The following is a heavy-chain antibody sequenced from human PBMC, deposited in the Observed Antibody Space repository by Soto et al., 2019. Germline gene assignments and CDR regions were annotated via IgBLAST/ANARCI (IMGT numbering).Heavy chain of an antibody. Sequence: PSETLSLTCTVSGGFISSSSYYWGWIRQPPGKGLEWIGSIYYSGSTYYNPSLKSRVTISVDTSKNQFSLKLSSVTAADTAVYYCARIQRRWVVAATLHPYGMDVWGQGTTVTVSS. J-gene: IGHJ6*02. CDR1: GGFISSSSYY. CDR3: ARIQRRWVVAATLHPYGMDV. D-gene: IGHD2-15*01. CDR2: IYYSGST. V-gene: IGHV4-39*01.